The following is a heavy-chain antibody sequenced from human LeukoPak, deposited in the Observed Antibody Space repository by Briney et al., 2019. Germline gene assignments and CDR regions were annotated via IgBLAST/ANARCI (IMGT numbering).Heavy chain of an antibody. Sequence: SQTLSLTCAISGDSVSSNSAAWNWIRQSPSRGLEWLGRTYYRSKWYNDYAVSVKSRITINPDTSKNQFSLQLNSVTPEDTAVYYCARDLRYYDFWSGYQGYYGMDVWGQGTTVTVSS. V-gene: IGHV6-1*01. CDR2: TYYRSKWYN. CDR1: GDSVSSNSAA. CDR3: ARDLRYYDFWSGYQGYYGMDV. D-gene: IGHD3-3*01. J-gene: IGHJ6*02.